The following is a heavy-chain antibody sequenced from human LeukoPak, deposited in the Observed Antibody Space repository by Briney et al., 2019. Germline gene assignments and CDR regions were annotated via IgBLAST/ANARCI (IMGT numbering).Heavy chain of an antibody. D-gene: IGHD5-12*01. Sequence: ASVKVSCTASGGTFSSYAISWVRQAPGQGLEWMGRIIPILGIANYAQKFQGRVTITADKSTSTAYMELSSLRSEDTAVYYCARDVKGGYSGYDEGYWGQGTLVTVSS. V-gene: IGHV1-69*04. J-gene: IGHJ4*02. CDR3: ARDVKGGYSGYDEGY. CDR2: IIPILGIA. CDR1: GGTFSSYA.